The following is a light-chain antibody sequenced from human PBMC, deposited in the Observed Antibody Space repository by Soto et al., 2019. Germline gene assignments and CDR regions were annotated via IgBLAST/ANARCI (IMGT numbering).Light chain of an antibody. Sequence: EIVLTQSPCTLSLSPGETATLSCRASQSVATSYLAWYQQKPGQAPRLLIYGASSRVSGIPDRLSGSGSGKDFTLTISRLDPEEFAVYYCQQYGSSPTWTFGQGTKVDIK. CDR1: QSVATSY. V-gene: IGKV3-20*01. CDR3: QQYGSSPTWT. J-gene: IGKJ1*01. CDR2: GAS.